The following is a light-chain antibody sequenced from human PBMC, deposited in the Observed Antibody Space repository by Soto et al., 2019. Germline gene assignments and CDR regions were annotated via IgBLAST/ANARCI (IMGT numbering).Light chain of an antibody. V-gene: IGLV2-8*01. CDR1: SSDVGGYNY. J-gene: IGLJ2*01. CDR3: SSYAGSNNVV. Sequence: SVLTQPPSASGSPGQSVTISCTGTSSDVGGYNYVSWYQQHPGKAPKLMIYEVTKRPSGVPDRFSGSKSGNTASLTVSGLQAEDEADYYYSSYAGSNNVVFGGGTQLTVL. CDR2: EVT.